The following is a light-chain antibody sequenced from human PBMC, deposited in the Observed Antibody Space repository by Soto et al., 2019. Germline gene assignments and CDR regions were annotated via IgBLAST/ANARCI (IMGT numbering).Light chain of an antibody. V-gene: IGKV3-20*01. CDR3: QQYGNSPFT. Sequence: EIVLTQSPGTLSLSPGERASLSCRASQSISSNYLTWYQQKPGQSPRLLIYGASSRATGIPDRFSGSGSGTDVTLTSSRLEPEVFAVYYCQQYGNSPFTVGPGNKVHI. CDR1: QSISSNY. J-gene: IGKJ3*01. CDR2: GAS.